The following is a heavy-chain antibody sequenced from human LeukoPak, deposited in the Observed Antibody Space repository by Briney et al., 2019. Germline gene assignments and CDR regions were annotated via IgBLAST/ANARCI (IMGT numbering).Heavy chain of an antibody. J-gene: IGHJ4*02. CDR3: ARAVYSSGWYRFDY. CDR2: IWYDGSNK. D-gene: IGHD6-19*01. V-gene: IGHV3-33*01. CDR1: GFAFSSYG. Sequence: GGSLRLSCAASGFAFSSYGMHWVRQAPGKGLEWVAVIWYDGSNKYYADSVKGRFTISRDNSKNTLYLQMNSLRAEDTAVYYCARAVYSSGWYRFDYWGQGTLVTVSS.